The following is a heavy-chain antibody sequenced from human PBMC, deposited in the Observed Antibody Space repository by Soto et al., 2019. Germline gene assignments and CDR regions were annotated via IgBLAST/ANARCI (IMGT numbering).Heavy chain of an antibody. J-gene: IGHJ3*02. V-gene: IGHV1-2*04. D-gene: IGHD6-19*01. CDR1: GYTFTGYY. Sequence: ASVKVSCKASGYTFTGYYMHWVRQAPGQGLEWMGWINPNSGGTNYAQKFQGWVTMTRDTSISTAYMELSRLRSDDTAVYYCARAMSIAVAHSAFDICGQGTMVTVSS. CDR3: ARAMSIAVAHSAFDI. CDR2: INPNSGGT.